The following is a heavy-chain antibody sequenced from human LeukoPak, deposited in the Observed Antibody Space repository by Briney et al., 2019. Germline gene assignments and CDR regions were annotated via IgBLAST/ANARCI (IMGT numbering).Heavy chain of an antibody. J-gene: IGHJ3*02. CDR2: IRYDGNIK. Sequence: GGSLRLSCAASGFTFSDYDIHWVRQAPGKGLEWVEFIRYDGNIKYVADSVKGRFTISRDNSKNTQYLQMNSLRAEDTAVYYCARGCSSTCTDAFDIWGQGTMVTVSS. V-gene: IGHV3-30*02. D-gene: IGHD2-2*01. CDR3: ARGCSSTCTDAFDI. CDR1: GFTFSDYD.